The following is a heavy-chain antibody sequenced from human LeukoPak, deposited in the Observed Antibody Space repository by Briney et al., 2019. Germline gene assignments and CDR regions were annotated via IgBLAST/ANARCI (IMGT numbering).Heavy chain of an antibody. V-gene: IGHV5-51*01. CDR3: ARHGYYDFWSGQNWFDP. Sequence: GESLKISCKASGYSFSSFWIAWVRQMPGKGLEWMGIIYPGDSATRYSPSFQGQVTISADKSITTAYLQWSSLKASDTAIYYCARHGYYDFWSGQNWFDPWGQGTLVTVSS. D-gene: IGHD3-3*01. CDR1: GYSFSSFW. CDR2: IYPGDSAT. J-gene: IGHJ5*02.